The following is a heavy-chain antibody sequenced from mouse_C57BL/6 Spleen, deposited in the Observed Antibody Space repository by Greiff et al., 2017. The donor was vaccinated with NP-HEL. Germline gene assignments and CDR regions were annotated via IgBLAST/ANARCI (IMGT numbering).Heavy chain of an antibody. D-gene: IGHD1-1*01. CDR2: IDPSDSET. J-gene: IGHJ1*03. CDR1: GYTFTSYW. Sequence: VQLQQPGAELVRPGSSVKLSCKASGYTFTSYWMHWVKQRPIQGLEWIGNIDPSDSETHYNQKFKDKATLTVDKASSTAYMQLSSLTSEDTAVYYGARGALYYYGSSLSYWYFDDWGTGTTVTVSS. V-gene: IGHV1-52*01. CDR3: ARGALYYYGSSLSYWYFDD.